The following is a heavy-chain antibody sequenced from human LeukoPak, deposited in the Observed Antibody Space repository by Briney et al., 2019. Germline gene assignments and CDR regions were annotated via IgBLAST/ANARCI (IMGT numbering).Heavy chain of an antibody. D-gene: IGHD3-10*01. J-gene: IGHJ6*02. CDR3: ARDTITSKYCGMDV. CDR1: GGSISSGGYY. CDR2: IYYSGST. Sequence: ASETLSLTCTVSGGSISSGGYYWSWIRQHPGKGLEWIGNIYYSGSTYYNPFLKSRVTISVDTSKNQFSLKLSSVTAADTAVYYCARDTITSKYCGMDVWGQGTTVTVSS. V-gene: IGHV4-31*03.